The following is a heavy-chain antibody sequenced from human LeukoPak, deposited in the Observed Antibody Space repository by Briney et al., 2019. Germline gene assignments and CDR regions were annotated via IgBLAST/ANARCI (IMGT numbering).Heavy chain of an antibody. D-gene: IGHD5-18*01. CDR1: GGSFSGYY. J-gene: IGHJ4*02. Sequence: SETLSLTCAVYGGSFSGYYWSWIRQPPGKGLEWIGEINHSGSTNYNPSLKSRVTISVDTSKNQFSLKLSSVTAADTAVYYCARRSRRQPWGSNTALAYFDYWGQGTLVTVSS. V-gene: IGHV4-34*01. CDR3: ARRSRRQPWGSNTALAYFDY. CDR2: INHSGST.